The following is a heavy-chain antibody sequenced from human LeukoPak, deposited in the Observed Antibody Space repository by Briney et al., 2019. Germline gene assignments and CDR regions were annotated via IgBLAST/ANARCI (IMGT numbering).Heavy chain of an antibody. Sequence: ASVKVSCEASGGTFSSYAISWVRQAPGQGLEWMGWISTYNGNTNYAQKLQGRVTMTTDTSTSTAYMELRSLRSDDTAVYYCARDPGYDYVWGSYRYTRFDYWGQGTLVTVSS. J-gene: IGHJ4*02. CDR1: GGTFSSYA. V-gene: IGHV1-18*01. CDR2: ISTYNGNT. CDR3: ARDPGYDYVWGSYRYTRFDY. D-gene: IGHD3-16*02.